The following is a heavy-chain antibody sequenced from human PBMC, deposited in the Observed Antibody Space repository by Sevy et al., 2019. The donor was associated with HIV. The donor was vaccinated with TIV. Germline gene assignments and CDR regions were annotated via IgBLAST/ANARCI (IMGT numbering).Heavy chain of an antibody. Sequence: ASVKVSCKASGYTFTSYAMHWVRQAPGQRLEWMGWINAGNGNTKYSQKFQGRVTITRDTSASTAYMELSSLGSEDTAVYYCARDLNSGAAGGYWGQGTLVTVSS. CDR2: INAGNGNT. CDR3: ARDLNSGAAGGY. V-gene: IGHV1-3*01. CDR1: GYTFTSYA. J-gene: IGHJ4*02. D-gene: IGHD2-15*01.